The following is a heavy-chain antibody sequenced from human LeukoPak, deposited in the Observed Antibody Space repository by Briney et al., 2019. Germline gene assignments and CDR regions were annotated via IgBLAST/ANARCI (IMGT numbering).Heavy chain of an antibody. Sequence: SETLSLTCAVYGGSFSGYYWSWIRQPPGKGLEWIGEINHSGSTNYNPSLKSRVTISVDTSKNQFSLKLSSVTAADTAVYYCARGGYYSDYYMDVWGKETTVTVSS. V-gene: IGHV4-34*01. CDR1: GGSFSGYY. J-gene: IGHJ6*03. CDR2: INHSGST. CDR3: ARGGYYSDYYMDV.